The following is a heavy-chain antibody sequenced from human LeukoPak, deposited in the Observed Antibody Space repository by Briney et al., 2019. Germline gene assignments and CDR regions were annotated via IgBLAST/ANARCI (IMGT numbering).Heavy chain of an antibody. V-gene: IGHV3-23*01. CDR2: IFGSGGSA. CDR1: GFTFNNYA. D-gene: IGHD6-25*01. CDR3: TKTTSGYSSGQYPGWPADH. J-gene: IGHJ4*02. Sequence: GGSLRLSCTASGFTFNNYAMYWVRQAPRKGLEWVAGIFGSGGSAHYADSVKGRFTISRDNSKNTVYLQMDSLRGEDTALYYCTKTTSGYSSGQYPGWPADHWGQGALVTVAS.